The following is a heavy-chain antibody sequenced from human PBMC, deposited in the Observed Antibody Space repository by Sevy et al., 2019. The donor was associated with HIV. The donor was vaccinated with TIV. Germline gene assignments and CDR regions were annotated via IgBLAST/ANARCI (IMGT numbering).Heavy chain of an antibody. CDR3: AKGQRPPPATGWYGGDS. V-gene: IGHV3-23*01. Sequence: GGSLRLSCAASGFTFSNYAMSWVRQAPGKGLEWVSVITGSAATTYYADSVKGRFTISRDNSKNTVYLQMNSLRAEDTALYYCAKGQRPPPATGWYGGDSWGQGTLVTVSS. CDR1: GFTFSNYA. CDR2: ITGSAATT. D-gene: IGHD6-19*01. J-gene: IGHJ4*02.